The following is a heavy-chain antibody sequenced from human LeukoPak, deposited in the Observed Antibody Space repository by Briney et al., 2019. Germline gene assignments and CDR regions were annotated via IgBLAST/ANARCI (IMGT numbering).Heavy chain of an antibody. CDR3: ARDQGALDI. Sequence: GGSLRLSCAASGFTFSHYWMSWVRQAPGKGLEWLANIKQDGSEKYYVDSVKGRFTISRDNAKNSLYLQMNSQRAEDTAIYYCARDQGALDIWGQGTMVTVSS. CDR2: IKQDGSEK. CDR1: GFTFSHYW. V-gene: IGHV3-7*01. J-gene: IGHJ3*02.